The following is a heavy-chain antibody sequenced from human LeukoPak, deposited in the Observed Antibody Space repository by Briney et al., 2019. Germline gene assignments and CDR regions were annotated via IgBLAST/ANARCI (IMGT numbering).Heavy chain of an antibody. CDR3: AKSFGRESGYELIYFDF. V-gene: IGHV3-23*01. Sequence: GGSLRLSCAASGFSFSNYAMSWVRQAPGKGLEWVSGINSGGPTRYVDSVMGRFTISRDNSQNTMYLLMNSLRAEDTAVYYCAKSFGRESGYELIYFDFWGEGT. CDR2: INSGGPT. J-gene: IGHJ4*02. CDR1: GFSFSNYA. D-gene: IGHD5-12*01.